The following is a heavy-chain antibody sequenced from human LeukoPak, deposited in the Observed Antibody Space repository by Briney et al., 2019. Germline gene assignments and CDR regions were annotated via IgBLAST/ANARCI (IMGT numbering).Heavy chain of an antibody. Sequence: GGSMRLSCAASGFTFSTYGMHWVRQAPGKGLEWVAFMRNDGSNKYYADSVRGRFTISRDNSKNTMYLQMNSLRAEDTAVYYWYKGNTREGSNNLGYFDNWGQGTLVTVSS. CDR3: YKGNTREGSNNLGYFDN. D-gene: IGHD1-14*01. CDR1: GFTFSTYG. V-gene: IGHV3-30*02. CDR2: MRNDGSNK. J-gene: IGHJ1*01.